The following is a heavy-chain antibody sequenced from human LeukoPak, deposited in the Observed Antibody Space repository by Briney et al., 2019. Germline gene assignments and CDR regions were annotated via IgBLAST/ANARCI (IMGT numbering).Heavy chain of an antibody. Sequence: GGSLRLSCAASGFTLSSSLNWVRQAPGKGLEWVASITPDTSTHHTDLLKGRFTISRDNAQNSLYLQMDSLRVEDTAVYYCARDKPGIAAPDVWGKGTTVIVSS. V-gene: IGHV3-69-1*01. CDR1: GFTLSSS. D-gene: IGHD6-13*01. J-gene: IGHJ6*04. CDR3: ARDKPGIAAPDV. CDR2: ITPDTST.